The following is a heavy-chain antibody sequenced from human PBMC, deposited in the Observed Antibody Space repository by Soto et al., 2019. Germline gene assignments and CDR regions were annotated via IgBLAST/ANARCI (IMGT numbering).Heavy chain of an antibody. CDR1: GGSISGSSYY. V-gene: IGHV4-39*01. CDR2: IYNSGST. D-gene: IGHD3-10*01. Sequence: SETLSLTCTVSGGSISGSSYYWGWIRQSPGKGLEWIGSIYNSGSTYYNPSLKSRVAISVDTSKNQFSLNLSSVTAADTAVYYCARPNTMVRGSYGLDAWGQGTAVTLSS. CDR3: ARPNTMVRGSYGLDA. J-gene: IGHJ6*02.